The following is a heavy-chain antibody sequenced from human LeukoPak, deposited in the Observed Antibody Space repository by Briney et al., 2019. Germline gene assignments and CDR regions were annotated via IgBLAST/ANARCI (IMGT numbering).Heavy chain of an antibody. D-gene: IGHD5/OR15-5a*01. CDR3: ARVSQGWFDP. V-gene: IGHV1-69*06. J-gene: IGHJ5*02. CDR2: IIPIFGTA. Sequence: SVKVSCKASGYTFSAYYMHWVRQAPGQGLEWMGGIIPIFGTANYAQKFQDRVTITADKSTSTAYMELSSLRFEDTAVYYCARVSQGWFDPWGQGTLVTVSS. CDR1: GYTFSAYY.